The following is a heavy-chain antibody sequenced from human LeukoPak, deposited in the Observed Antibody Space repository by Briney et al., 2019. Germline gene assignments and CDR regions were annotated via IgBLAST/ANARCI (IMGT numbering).Heavy chain of an antibody. Sequence: GPVKVSCKVSGYTLTELSMQWGGKAPGKGLEWKGGFDPEDGETIYPQKFQGRVTMTEDTSADTAYMERSSLRSEDTAVYYCASLRGVAGTYDAFDIWGQGTMVTVSS. CDR2: FDPEDGET. D-gene: IGHD1-1*01. CDR1: GYTLTELS. V-gene: IGHV1-24*01. CDR3: ASLRGVAGTYDAFDI. J-gene: IGHJ3*02.